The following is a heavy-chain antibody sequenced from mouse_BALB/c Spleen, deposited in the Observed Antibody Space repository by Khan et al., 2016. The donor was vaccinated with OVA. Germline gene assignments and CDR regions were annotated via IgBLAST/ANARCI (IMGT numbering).Heavy chain of an antibody. CDR1: GFSLTSDG. CDR3: AKLRGFYFDS. J-gene: IGHJ2*01. CDR2: IWGDGST. V-gene: IGHV2-3*01. Sequence: QVQLKESGPGLVAPSQSLSITCTVSGFSLTSDGVSWVRQPPGKGLEWLGVIWGDGSTNYHSDLRSRLSIRKDNFKSQVLLKLDSLQTDDTATDYCAKLRGFYFDSWGQGTTLTVSS.